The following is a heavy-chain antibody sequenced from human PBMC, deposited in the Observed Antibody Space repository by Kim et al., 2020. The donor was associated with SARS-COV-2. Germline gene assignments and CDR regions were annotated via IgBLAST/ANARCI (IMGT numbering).Heavy chain of an antibody. D-gene: IGHD3-16*01. CDR2: LSEDYKNK. V-gene: IGHV3-30*04. Sequence: GGSLRLSCATSSFTLKTYAIHWVRQAPGKGLGWLAGLSEDYKNKNYAAPVKDRFTTSKDISSNTWPLEMTTLNRKDTAMYFVASGGGSNEGFYRALDLWGHGSQVTVSS. J-gene: IGHJ5*02. CDR1: SFTLKTYA. CDR3: ASGGGSNEGFYRALDL.